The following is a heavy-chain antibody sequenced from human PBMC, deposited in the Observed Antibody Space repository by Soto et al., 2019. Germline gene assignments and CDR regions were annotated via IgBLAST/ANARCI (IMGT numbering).Heavy chain of an antibody. CDR3: VKSDYHDAFDF. Sequence: GGSLRLSCAAPGFTLSDYGMHWVRQAPGKGLEWVAVISYDGTKKFYADSVQGQFTISRDTSNNTLFLQMNSLRADDTAIYYCVKSDYHDAFDFWGQGTLVTVSS. J-gene: IGHJ3*01. CDR2: ISYDGTKK. V-gene: IGHV3-30*03. CDR1: GFTLSDYG. D-gene: IGHD4-17*01.